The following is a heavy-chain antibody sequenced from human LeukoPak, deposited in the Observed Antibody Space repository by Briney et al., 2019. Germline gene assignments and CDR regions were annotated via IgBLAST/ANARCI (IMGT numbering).Heavy chain of an antibody. CDR1: GYIFTDYY. Sequence: ASVKVSCKASGYIFTDYYMHWVRQAPGQGLEWMGWINPNSGGTNYAQKFQGRVTMTRDTSISTAYMELSRLRSDDTAVYYCARVYRRQGGWFDPWGQGTLVTVSS. D-gene: IGHD3-16*02. CDR3: ARVYRRQGGWFDP. J-gene: IGHJ5*02. V-gene: IGHV1-2*02. CDR2: INPNSGGT.